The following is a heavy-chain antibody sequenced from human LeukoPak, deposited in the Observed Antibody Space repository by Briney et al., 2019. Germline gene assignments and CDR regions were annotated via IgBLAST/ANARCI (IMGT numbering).Heavy chain of an antibody. J-gene: IGHJ4*02. CDR1: GGSISSYY. D-gene: IGHD4-11*01. V-gene: IGHV4-59*01. Sequence: PSETLSLTCTVSGGSISSYYWSWIRQPPGKGLEWIGYIYYSGSTNYNPSLKSRVTISVDTSKNQFSLKLSSVTAADTAVYYCARSHSNYFDYWGQGTLVTVSP. CDR3: ARSHSNYFDY. CDR2: IYYSGST.